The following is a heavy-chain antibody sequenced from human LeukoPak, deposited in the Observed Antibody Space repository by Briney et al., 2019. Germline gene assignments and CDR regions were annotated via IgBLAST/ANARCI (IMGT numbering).Heavy chain of an antibody. V-gene: IGHV4-34*01. CDR3: ARHQHYGSGSWYY. J-gene: IGHJ4*02. D-gene: IGHD3-10*01. Sequence: PSETLSLTCAVYGGPFSGYYWSWIRQPPGKGLEWIGEINHSGSTNYNPSLKSRVTISVDTSKNQFSLKLSSVTAADTAVYYCARHQHYGSGSWYYWGQGTLVTVSS. CDR1: GGPFSGYY. CDR2: INHSGST.